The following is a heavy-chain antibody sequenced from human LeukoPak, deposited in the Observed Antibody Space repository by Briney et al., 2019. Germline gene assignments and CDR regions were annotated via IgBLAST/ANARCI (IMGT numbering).Heavy chain of an antibody. V-gene: IGHV4-39*07. CDR3: ARASRIQLWRRANWFDP. D-gene: IGHD5-18*01. Sequence: SETLSLTCTVSADSINSGISYWAWIRQPPGRGLESIGSIYYSGSTYYNPSLMSRVTISVDTSKNQFSLKLSSVTAADTAVYYCARASRIQLWRRANWFDPWGQGTLVTVSS. CDR1: ADSINSGISY. J-gene: IGHJ5*02. CDR2: IYYSGST.